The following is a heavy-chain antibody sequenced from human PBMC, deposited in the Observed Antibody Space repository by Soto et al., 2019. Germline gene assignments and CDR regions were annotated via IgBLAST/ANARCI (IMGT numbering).Heavy chain of an antibody. V-gene: IGHV3-9*01. CDR3: AKGYGVLITGVHY. CDR1: GFTFSDYA. D-gene: IGHD3-3*01. J-gene: IGHJ4*02. Sequence: GGSLRLSCEASGFTFSDYATHWVRQVPGAGLEWVSGIKRNSGNIGYADSVKGRFTISRDNAKNSLYLEMNSLRPEDTAVYYCAKGYGVLITGVHYWGQGTLVTVSS. CDR2: IKRNSGNI.